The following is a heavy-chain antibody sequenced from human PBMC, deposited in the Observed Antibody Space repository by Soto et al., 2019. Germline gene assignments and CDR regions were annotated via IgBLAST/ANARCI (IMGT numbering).Heavy chain of an antibody. V-gene: IGHV4-31*03. CDR1: GGSISSGGYY. J-gene: IGHJ6*02. Sequence: QVQLQESGPGLVKPSQTLSLTCTVSGGSISSGGYYWSWIRQHPGTGLEWIGYIHDSGSTYYNPSLKSRVTISVYTSKNQFSLKLSSVTAADTAVYYCARDSPLMVRGVITPSYYYGMDVWGQGTTVTVSS. CDR3: ARDSPLMVRGVITPSYYYGMDV. CDR2: IHDSGST. D-gene: IGHD3-10*01.